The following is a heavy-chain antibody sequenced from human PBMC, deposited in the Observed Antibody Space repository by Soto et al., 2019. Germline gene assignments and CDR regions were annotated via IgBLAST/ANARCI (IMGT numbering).Heavy chain of an antibody. V-gene: IGHV1-18*01. CDR1: GYTFTSYG. CDR2: ISAYNGNT. CDR3: AREPDITMVRGELDY. D-gene: IGHD3-10*01. Sequence: ASVKVSCKASGYTFTSYGISWVRQAPGQGLEWMGWISAYNGNTNYAQKLQGRVTMTTDTSTSTAYMELRSLRSDDTAVCYCAREPDITMVRGELDYWGQGTLVTVSS. J-gene: IGHJ4*02.